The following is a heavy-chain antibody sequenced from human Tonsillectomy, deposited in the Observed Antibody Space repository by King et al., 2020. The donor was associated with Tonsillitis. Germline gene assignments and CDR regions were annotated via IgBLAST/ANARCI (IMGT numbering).Heavy chain of an antibody. CDR3: ARDQEGCGGDCYYYYYYGMDV. CDR1: GYTFTGYY. J-gene: IGHJ6*02. D-gene: IGHD2-21*02. Sequence: VQLVESGAEVKNPGASVKVSCKASGYTFTGYYMHWVRQAPGQGLEWMGWINPNSGGTNYAQKFQGRVTMTRDTSISTAYMELSRLRSDDTAVYYCARDQEGCGGDCYYYYYYGMDVWGQGTTVTVSS. V-gene: IGHV1-2*02. CDR2: INPNSGGT.